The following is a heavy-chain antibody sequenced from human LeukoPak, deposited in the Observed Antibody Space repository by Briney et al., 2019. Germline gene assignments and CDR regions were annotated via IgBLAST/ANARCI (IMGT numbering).Heavy chain of an antibody. CDR2: INPSGGST. CDR3: ASDIDY. J-gene: IGHJ4*02. CDR1: GYTFTNYY. V-gene: IGHV1-46*01. Sequence: ASVKVSCKASGYTFTNYYMHWVRQAPGQGLEWMGIINPSGGSTNYAQKFQGRVTITADESTSTAYMELSSLRSEDTAVYYCASDIDYWGQGTLVTVSS.